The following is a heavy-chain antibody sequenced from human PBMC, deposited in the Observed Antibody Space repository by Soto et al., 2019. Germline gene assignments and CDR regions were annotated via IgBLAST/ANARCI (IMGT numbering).Heavy chain of an antibody. V-gene: IGHV5-51*01. CDR1: GYSFTSYW. CDR3: AKDPYYDFWSGYYPTDGMDV. CDR2: IYPGDSDT. D-gene: IGHD3-3*01. J-gene: IGHJ6*02. Sequence: GESLKISCKGSGYSFTSYWIGWVRQMPGKGLEWLGIIYPGDSDTRYSPSFQGQVTISADNSKNTLYLQMNSLRAEDTAVYYCAKDPYYDFWSGYYPTDGMDVWGQGTTVTVSS.